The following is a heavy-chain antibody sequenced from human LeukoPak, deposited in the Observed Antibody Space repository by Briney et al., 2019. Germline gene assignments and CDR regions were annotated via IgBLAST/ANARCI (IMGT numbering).Heavy chain of an antibody. J-gene: IGHJ4*02. CDR2: IYHSGST. CDR3: ARDVYYYDSSGHLYFDY. Sequence: SETLSLTCTVSGYSISSGYYWAWIRRPPGKGLEWIGSIYHSGSTYYNPSLKSRVTISVDTSKNQFSLKLSSVTAADTAVYYCARDVYYYDSSGHLYFDYWGQGTLVTVSS. CDR1: GYSISSGYY. V-gene: IGHV4-38-2*02. D-gene: IGHD3-22*01.